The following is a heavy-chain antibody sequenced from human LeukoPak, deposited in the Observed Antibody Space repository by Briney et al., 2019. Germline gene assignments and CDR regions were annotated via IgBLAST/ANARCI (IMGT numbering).Heavy chain of an antibody. CDR3: ARGRILFDI. Sequence: GGSLRLSCVASGFTFSHSWMTWVRQAPGKGLEWVADIKQDGSEKYSLDSVKGRFTISRDNAKNSLYLQMNSLRAEDTAVYYCARGRILFDIWGQGTMVTVSS. V-gene: IGHV3-7*01. CDR1: GFTFSHSW. CDR2: IKQDGSEK. J-gene: IGHJ3*02.